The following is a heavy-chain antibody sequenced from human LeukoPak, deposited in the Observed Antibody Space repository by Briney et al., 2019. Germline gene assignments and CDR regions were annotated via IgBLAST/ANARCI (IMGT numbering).Heavy chain of an antibody. CDR3: ARDVGEYCSSTNCYASHY. CDR2: MNPNSGDT. D-gene: IGHD2-2*01. V-gene: IGHV1-8*01. Sequence: ASVKVSCKASGYTFSSYDINWVRQATGQGLEWMGWMNPNSGDTGYAQKFQGRVTMTRNTSIITAYMELSSLRSDDTAVYYCARDVGEYCSSTNCYASHYWGQGTLVTVSS. CDR1: GYTFSSYD. J-gene: IGHJ4*02.